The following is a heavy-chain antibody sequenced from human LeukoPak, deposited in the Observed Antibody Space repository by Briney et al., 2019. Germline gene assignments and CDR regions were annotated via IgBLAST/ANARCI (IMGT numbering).Heavy chain of an antibody. CDR3: ARSPPKLGDAVYSGSYEGAFDI. Sequence: RASVKVSCKASGGTFSSYAISWVRQAPGQGLEWMGGIIPIFGTANYAQKFQGRVTITADESTSTAYMELRSLRSDDTAVYYSARSPPKLGDAVYSGSYEGAFDIWGQGTMVTVSS. CDR1: GGTFSSYA. D-gene: IGHD1-26*01. J-gene: IGHJ3*02. CDR2: IIPIFGTA. V-gene: IGHV1-69*13.